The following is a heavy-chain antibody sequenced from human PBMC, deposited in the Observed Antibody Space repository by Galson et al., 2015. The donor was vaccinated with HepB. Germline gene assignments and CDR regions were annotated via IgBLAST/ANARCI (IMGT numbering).Heavy chain of an antibody. CDR1: GGSFSGYY. D-gene: IGHD2-2*01. CDR2: INHSGST. J-gene: IGHJ5*02. CDR3: ARYPHCSSTSCYGSWFDP. V-gene: IGHV4-34*01. Sequence: ETLSLTCAVYGGSFSGYYWSWIRQPPGKGLEWLGEINHSGSTNYNPSLKSRVTISVDTSKNQFSLKLSSVTAADTAVYYCARYPHCSSTSCYGSWFDPWGQGTLVTVSS.